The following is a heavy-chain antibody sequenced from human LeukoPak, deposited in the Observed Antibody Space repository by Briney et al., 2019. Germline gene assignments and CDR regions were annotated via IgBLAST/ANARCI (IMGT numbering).Heavy chain of an antibody. CDR1: GYTFTSYD. V-gene: IGHV1-8*01. Sequence: GSSVKVSCKASGYTFTSYDINWVRQASGQGLEWMGRMNPNNGKTGYAQKFQGRVTMTRNTSISTAYMELSSLRSEDTAVYYCARDTGYEANSWGQGTLVTVSS. D-gene: IGHD3-9*01. CDR2: MNPNNGKT. CDR3: ARDTGYEANS. J-gene: IGHJ4*02.